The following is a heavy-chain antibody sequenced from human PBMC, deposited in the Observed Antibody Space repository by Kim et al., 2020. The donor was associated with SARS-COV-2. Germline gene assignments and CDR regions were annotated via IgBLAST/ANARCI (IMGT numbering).Heavy chain of an antibody. D-gene: IGHD1-26*01. V-gene: IGHV4-59*13. J-gene: IGHJ4*02. Sequence: SETLSLTCTVSGGSISSYYWSWIRQPPGKGLEWIGYIYYSGSTNYNPSLKSRVTISVDTSKNQFSLKLSSVTAADTAVYYCARERVSGSLLIVDYWGQGTLVTVSS. CDR3: ARERVSGSLLIVDY. CDR2: IYYSGST. CDR1: GGSISSYY.